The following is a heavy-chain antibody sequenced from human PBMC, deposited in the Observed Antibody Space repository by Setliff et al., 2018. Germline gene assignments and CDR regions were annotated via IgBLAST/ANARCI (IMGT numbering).Heavy chain of an antibody. D-gene: IGHD6-19*01. Sequence: GGSLRLSCAAPGFPFSSYSMNWVRQAPGKGLEWVGRIRSKPNSYATAYAASVKGRFTISRDDSENTAYLQMNSLGAEDTAVYYCAKSRGQWSFDYWGQGTLVTVSS. CDR1: GFPFSSYS. V-gene: IGHV3-73*01. J-gene: IGHJ4*02. CDR3: AKSRGQWSFDY. CDR2: IRSKPNSYAT.